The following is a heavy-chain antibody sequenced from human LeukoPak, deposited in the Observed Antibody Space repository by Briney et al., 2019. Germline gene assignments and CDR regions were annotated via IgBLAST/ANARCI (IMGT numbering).Heavy chain of an antibody. Sequence: GGSLRLSCAASGFTFSSYSMNWVRHAPGKGLEWISYISSSSSTIYYADSVKGRFTISRDNAKNSLYLQMNSLRDEDTAVYYCARGLTVTLALYHWGQGTLVTVSS. CDR1: GFTFSSYS. V-gene: IGHV3-48*02. CDR2: ISSSSSTI. D-gene: IGHD4-17*01. CDR3: ARGLTVTLALYH. J-gene: IGHJ5*02.